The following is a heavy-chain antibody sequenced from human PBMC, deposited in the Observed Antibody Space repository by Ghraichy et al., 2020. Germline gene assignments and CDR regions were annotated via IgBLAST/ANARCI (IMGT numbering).Heavy chain of an antibody. CDR3: ARDSPTYCTNGVCYRYYYYYMDV. V-gene: IGHV3-30-3*01. CDR1: GFTFSSYA. Sequence: GGSLRLSCAASGFTFSSYAMHWVRQAPGKGLEWVAVISYDGSNKYYADSVKGRFTISRDNSKNTLYLQMNSLRAEDTAVYYCARDSPTYCTNGVCYRYYYYYMDVWGKGTTVTVSS. J-gene: IGHJ6*03. D-gene: IGHD2-8*01. CDR2: ISYDGSNK.